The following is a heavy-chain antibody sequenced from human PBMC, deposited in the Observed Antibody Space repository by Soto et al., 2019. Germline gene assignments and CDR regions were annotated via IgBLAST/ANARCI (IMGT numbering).Heavy chain of an antibody. CDR2: IRSNAYGGTT. Sequence: GGSLRLSCTASGFTFGADAMSWFRQAPGKGLEWVGFIRSNAYGGTTADAASVKGRFTISRDYSKSLAYLQMNSLNTEVTAVYYCTSVYYHILTGYFGNFDYWGQGTLVTVSS. V-gene: IGHV3-49*03. CDR1: GFTFGADA. J-gene: IGHJ4*02. CDR3: TSVYYHILTGYFGNFDY. D-gene: IGHD3-9*01.